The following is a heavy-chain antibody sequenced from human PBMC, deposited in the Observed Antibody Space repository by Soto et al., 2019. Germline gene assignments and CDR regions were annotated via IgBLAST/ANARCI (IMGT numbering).Heavy chain of an antibody. D-gene: IGHD4-17*01. CDR2: IVVGSGNT. V-gene: IGHV1-58*01. CDR3: AALPSTAQTLVPYYYYGMDV. J-gene: IGHJ6*02. Sequence: ASVKVSCKASGFTFTSSAVQWVRQARGQRLEWIGWIVVGSGNTNYAQKFQERVTITRDMSTSTAYMELSSLRSEDTAVYYCAALPSTAQTLVPYYYYGMDVWGQGTTVTVSS. CDR1: GFTFTSSA.